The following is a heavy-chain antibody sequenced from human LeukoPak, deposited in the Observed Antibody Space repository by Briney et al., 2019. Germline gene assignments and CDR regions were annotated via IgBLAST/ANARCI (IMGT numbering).Heavy chain of an antibody. D-gene: IGHD1-14*01. Sequence: SETLSLTCTVSGGSISSYYWSWIRQPPGKGLEWIGYIYDSGSTNYNPSLKSRVTISVDTSKNQFSLKLSSVTAADTAVYYCARVPGKWWFDPWGQGTLVTVSS. CDR3: ARVPGKWWFDP. CDR1: GGSISSYY. J-gene: IGHJ5*02. V-gene: IGHV4-59*01. CDR2: IYDSGST.